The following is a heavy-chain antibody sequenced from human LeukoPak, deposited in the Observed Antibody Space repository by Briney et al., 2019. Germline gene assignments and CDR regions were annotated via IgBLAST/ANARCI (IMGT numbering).Heavy chain of an antibody. D-gene: IGHD3-22*01. V-gene: IGHV3-15*01. Sequence: PGGSLRLSCAASGFTFSNAWMSWVRQAPGKGLEWVSRIKSKTDGGTTEYAAPVKGRFTISRDDSKSTLYLQMNSLKTEDTAVYYCAAYYYDSSGYSRMMRFDYWGQGTLVTVSS. J-gene: IGHJ4*02. CDR2: IKSKTDGGTT. CDR3: AAYYYDSSGYSRMMRFDY. CDR1: GFTFSNAW.